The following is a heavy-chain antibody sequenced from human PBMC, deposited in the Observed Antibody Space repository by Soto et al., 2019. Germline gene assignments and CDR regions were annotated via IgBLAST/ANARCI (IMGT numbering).Heavy chain of an antibody. D-gene: IGHD6-13*01. Sequence: QVQLVESGGGVVQPGRSLRLSCAVSGFTFSAYGMHWVRQAPGKGLEWEALISYDGSNKYYTDSVKGRFTISRDNSKNTLFLQMNSLRPEDTAVYYCAAGQFFSDYWGQGTLVTVSS. V-gene: IGHV3-30*03. J-gene: IGHJ4*02. CDR3: AAGQFFSDY. CDR1: GFTFSAYG. CDR2: ISYDGSNK.